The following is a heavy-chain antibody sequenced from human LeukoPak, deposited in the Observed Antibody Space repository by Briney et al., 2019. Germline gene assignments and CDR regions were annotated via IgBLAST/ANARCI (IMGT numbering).Heavy chain of an antibody. CDR3: ARRAGDYSHPYDY. V-gene: IGHV3-53*01. CDR1: GLTVSSNC. J-gene: IGHJ4*02. Sequence: GGTLRLSCAASGLTVSSNCMSWVRQAPGKGLEWVSFIYSGGNTYYADSVKGRFTISRDNSKNTVHLQMNSLRAEDTAMYYCARRAGDYSHPYDYWGQGTLVTVSS. CDR2: IYSGGNT. D-gene: IGHD3-22*01.